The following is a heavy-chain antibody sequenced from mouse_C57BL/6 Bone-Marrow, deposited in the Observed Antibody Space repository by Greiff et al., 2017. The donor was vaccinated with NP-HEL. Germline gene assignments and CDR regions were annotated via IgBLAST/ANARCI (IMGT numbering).Heavy chain of an antibody. D-gene: IGHD2-3*01. V-gene: IGHV1-19*01. CDR2: LNPYNGGT. CDR1: GYTFTDYY. J-gene: IGHJ2*01. Sequence: EVQLQESGPVLVKPGASVKMSCKASGYTFTDYYMNWVKQSHGKSLEWIGVLNPYNGGTSYNQKFKVKATLTVYKSSSTAYMELNSLTSEDSAVYYCARGWLPYFDYWGQGTTLTVSS. CDR3: ARGWLPYFDY.